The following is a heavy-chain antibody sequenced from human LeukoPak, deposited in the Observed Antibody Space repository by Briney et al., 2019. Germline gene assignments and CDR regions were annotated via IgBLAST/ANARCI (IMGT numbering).Heavy chain of an antibody. CDR2: ISGSGGST. J-gene: IGHJ4*02. CDR1: GFIFTNYA. Sequence: PGGFLRLSCAASGFIFTNYAMTWARQAPGKGLEWVSGISGSGGSTYYADSVKGRFTISRDKSKNTLYLQMNSLRAEDTAVYYCAKDRDGYNTDFDYWGQGTLVTVSS. D-gene: IGHD5-24*01. V-gene: IGHV3-23*01. CDR3: AKDRDGYNTDFDY.